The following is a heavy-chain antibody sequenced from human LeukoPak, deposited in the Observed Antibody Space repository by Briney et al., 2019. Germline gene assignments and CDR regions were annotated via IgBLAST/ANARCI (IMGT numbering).Heavy chain of an antibody. D-gene: IGHD3-10*01. Sequence: PGGSLRLSCAASGFTFDDYAMHWVRQAPGKGLEWVSGISWNSGSLGYADSVKGRFTISRGNAKNSLYLQMNSLRPEDTALYYCAKDMGGSGSYFFDYWGQGTLVTVSS. CDR3: AKDMGGSGSYFFDY. J-gene: IGHJ4*02. CDR1: GFTFDDYA. V-gene: IGHV3-9*01. CDR2: ISWNSGSL.